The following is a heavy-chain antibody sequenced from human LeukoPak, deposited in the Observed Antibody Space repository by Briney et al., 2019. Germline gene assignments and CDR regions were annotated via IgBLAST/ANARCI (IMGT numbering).Heavy chain of an antibody. J-gene: IGHJ4*02. CDR3: ANIGRQYSYGSAYFDY. D-gene: IGHD5-18*01. CDR2: ISGSGGST. V-gene: IGHV3-23*01. Sequence: PGGSLRLSCAASGFTFSSYAMSWVRQAPGKGLEWVSAISGSGGSTYYADSVKGRFTISRDNSKNTLYLQMNSLRAEDTAVYYCANIGRQYSYGSAYFDYWGQGTLVTVSS. CDR1: GFTFSSYA.